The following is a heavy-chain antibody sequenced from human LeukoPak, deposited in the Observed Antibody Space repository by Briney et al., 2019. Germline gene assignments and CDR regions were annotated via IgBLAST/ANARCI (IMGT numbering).Heavy chain of an antibody. CDR1: GFTFRHHA. V-gene: IGHV3-23*01. CDR3: ASGATSDFDY. J-gene: IGHJ4*02. CDR2: LSSSGGKT. Sequence: GGSLRLSCEASGFTFRHHAMMWVRQAPGKGLEWVADLSSSGGKTNYADSVKGRFTISRDNSKNTLYLQMNSLRAEDTAVYYCASGATSDFDYWGQGTLVTVSS. D-gene: IGHD1-26*01.